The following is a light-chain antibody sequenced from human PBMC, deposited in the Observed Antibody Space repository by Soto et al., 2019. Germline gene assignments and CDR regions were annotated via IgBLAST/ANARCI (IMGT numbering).Light chain of an antibody. CDR1: QSITSSY. Sequence: EIVLTQSPGTLSLSPGERATLSCRASQSITSSYLAWYQQKYGQAPRLLIYGASRRATDIPDRFSGSGSGTDFTLTISRLEPEDFAVYFCQLYDSSSYTFGQGTKLEIK. J-gene: IGKJ2*01. CDR3: QLYDSSSYT. CDR2: GAS. V-gene: IGKV3-20*01.